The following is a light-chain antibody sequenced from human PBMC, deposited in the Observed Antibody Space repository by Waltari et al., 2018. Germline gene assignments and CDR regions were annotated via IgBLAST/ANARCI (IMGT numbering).Light chain of an antibody. CDR3: AAWDDGLNGWV. J-gene: IGLJ3*02. CDR2: TDS. CDR1: RSNIGSKT. V-gene: IGLV1-44*01. Sequence: QSVLTQPPSASGSPGQRVTISCSGSRSNIGSKTVNWYQQVPGTAPKLLIYTDSQRPSGVPDRFSGAKSGTSGYLAISGLQSEDEADYYCAAWDDGLNGWVFGGRTKLTVL.